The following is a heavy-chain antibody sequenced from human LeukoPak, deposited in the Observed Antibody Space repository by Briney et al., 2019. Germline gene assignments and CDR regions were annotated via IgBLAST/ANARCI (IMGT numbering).Heavy chain of an antibody. D-gene: IGHD1-14*01. V-gene: IGHV3-66*01. CDR1: GFTVSSNY. J-gene: IGHJ4*02. Sequence: AGGSLRLSCAASGFTVSSNYMSWVRQAPGKGLEWVSVIYSGGSTYYADSVKGRFTISRDNSKNTLYLQMNSLRDEDTAVYYCATETIGRHYDYWGQGTLLTVSS. CDR2: IYSGGST. CDR3: ATETIGRHYDY.